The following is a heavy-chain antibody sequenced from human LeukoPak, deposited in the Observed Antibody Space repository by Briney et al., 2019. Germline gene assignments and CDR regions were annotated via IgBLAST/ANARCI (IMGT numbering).Heavy chain of an antibody. CDR2: IRSKANSYAT. J-gene: IGHJ4*02. D-gene: IGHD2-15*01. CDR3: AKAPVTTCSGAYCYPFDY. CDR1: GFTFSGSA. V-gene: IGHV3-73*01. Sequence: GGSLRLSCAASGFTFSGSAMHWVRQASGKGLEWVGRIRSKANSYATAYAASVKGRFTISRDDSKNTLYLQMNSLRAEDAAVYYCAKAPVTTCSGAYCYPFDYWGQGTLVTVSS.